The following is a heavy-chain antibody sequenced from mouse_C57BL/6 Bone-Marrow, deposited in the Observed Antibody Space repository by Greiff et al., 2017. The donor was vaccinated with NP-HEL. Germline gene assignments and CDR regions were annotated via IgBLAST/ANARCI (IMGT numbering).Heavy chain of an antibody. Sequence: QVQLQQSGAELVKPGASVKISCKASGYDFSNYWMNWVKQRPGQGLEWIGQLYPGDGDTNYNGKFKDKATLTADKSSSTAYRQLSRLTSEDSAVYFCARGAYWGQGTLVTVSA. CDR2: LYPGDGDT. CDR3: ARGAY. CDR1: GYDFSNYW. V-gene: IGHV1-80*01. J-gene: IGHJ3*01.